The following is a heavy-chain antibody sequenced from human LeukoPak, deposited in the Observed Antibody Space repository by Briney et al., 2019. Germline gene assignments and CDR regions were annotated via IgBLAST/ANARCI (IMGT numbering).Heavy chain of an antibody. CDR1: GYTFTSYD. V-gene: IGHV1-8*01. CDR2: MNPNSGNT. J-gene: IGHJ4*02. CDR3: ARVGYYYDSSGYYYSY. D-gene: IGHD3-22*01. Sequence: ASVKVSCKASGYTFTSYDINWVRQATGQGLERMGWMNPNSGNTGYAQKFQGRVTMTRNTSISTAYMELSSLRSEDTAVYYCARVGYYYDSSGYYYSYWGQGTLVTVSS.